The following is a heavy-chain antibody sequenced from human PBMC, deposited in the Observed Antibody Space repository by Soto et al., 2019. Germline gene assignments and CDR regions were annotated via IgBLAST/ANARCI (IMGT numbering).Heavy chain of an antibody. J-gene: IGHJ4*02. CDR3: AKKDSSSFDY. Sequence: QVQLVESGGGVVQPGRSLRLSCAASGFTFSSYGMHWVRQAPGKGLEWVAVISYDGSNKYYADSVKGRFTISRDNSKNTLYLQMNSLRAEDTAVYYCAKKDSSSFDYWGQGTLDTVSS. V-gene: IGHV3-30*18. D-gene: IGHD6-13*01. CDR2: ISYDGSNK. CDR1: GFTFSSYG.